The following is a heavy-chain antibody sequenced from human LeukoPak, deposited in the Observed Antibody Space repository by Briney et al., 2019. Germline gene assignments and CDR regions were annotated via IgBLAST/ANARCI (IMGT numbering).Heavy chain of an antibody. CDR3: ANPGYSSSYGGGD. Sequence: SETLSLTCTVSGYSISSGYYWGWIRQPPGEGLEWIGSMYHSGSTYYNPSLKSRVTISVDTSKNQFSLKLSSVTAADTAVYYCANPGYSSSYGGGDWGQGTLVTVSS. D-gene: IGHD6-13*01. CDR1: GYSISSGYY. CDR2: MYHSGST. J-gene: IGHJ4*02. V-gene: IGHV4-38-2*02.